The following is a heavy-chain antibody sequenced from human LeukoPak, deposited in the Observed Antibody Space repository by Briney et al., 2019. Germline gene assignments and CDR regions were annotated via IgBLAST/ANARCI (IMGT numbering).Heavy chain of an antibody. CDR2: INWNGGST. Sequence: PGGSLRLSCAASGFTFDDSVMSWVRQAPGKGLEWVSGINWNGGSTGYAGSVKGRFTISRDNAKSTLYLQMNSLRADDTAVYYCARDRMMDNYYYYYMDVWGKGTTVTVSS. CDR1: GFTFDDSV. CDR3: ARDRMMDNYYYYYMDV. D-gene: IGHD3-16*01. V-gene: IGHV3-20*04. J-gene: IGHJ6*03.